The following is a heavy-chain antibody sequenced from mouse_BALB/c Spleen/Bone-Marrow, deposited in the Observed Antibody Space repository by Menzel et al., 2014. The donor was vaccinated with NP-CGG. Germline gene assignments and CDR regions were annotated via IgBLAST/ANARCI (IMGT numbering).Heavy chain of an antibody. J-gene: IGHJ4*01. CDR3: TRSRYDYDNAMDC. CDR2: INPSNGGT. Sequence: PGQGLEWIGEINPSNGGTNFNEKFKSKATLTVDKSSSTAYMQLSSLTSEDSAVYYCTRSRYDYDNAMDCWGQGTSVTVSS. V-gene: IGHV1S16*01. D-gene: IGHD2-4*01.